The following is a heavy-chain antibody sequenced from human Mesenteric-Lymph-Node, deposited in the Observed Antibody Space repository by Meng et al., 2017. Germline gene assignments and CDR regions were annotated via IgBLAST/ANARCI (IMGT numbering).Heavy chain of an antibody. CDR3: AKDFDRED. J-gene: IGHJ4*03. CDR2: INQDGSDT. CDR1: GFMFSGYW. Sequence: GGSLRLSCAGSGFMFSGYWVHWVRQNPGKGPVWVARINQDGSDTRYADLAKGRFTVSRDNANDMVYLQMDRLRTEDAAIYYFAKDFDREDWGQGTMVTVSS. V-gene: IGHV3-74*01.